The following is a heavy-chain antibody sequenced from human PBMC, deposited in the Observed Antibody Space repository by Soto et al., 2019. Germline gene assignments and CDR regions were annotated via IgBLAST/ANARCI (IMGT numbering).Heavy chain of an antibody. CDR1: GASFSGYY. Sequence: PSETLFLTCAAYGASFSGYYWRWIRQSPCPVLEWSGEINHSGSTNYNPSLKSRVTISVDTSKNQFSLKLSSVTAADTAVYYCARRRYCSSTSCYLPYYSAMDVWGQGITPTVSS. V-gene: IGHV4-34*01. CDR2: INHSGST. D-gene: IGHD2-2*01. J-gene: IGHJ6*02. CDR3: ARRRYCSSTSCYLPYYSAMDV.